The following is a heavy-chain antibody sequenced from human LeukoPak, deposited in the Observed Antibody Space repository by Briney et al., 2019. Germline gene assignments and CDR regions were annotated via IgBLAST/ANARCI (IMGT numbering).Heavy chain of an antibody. D-gene: IGHD4-17*01. Sequence: SVKVSXXXSXGXXXSYAISWVRQAXGQGLEWMGRIIPILGIANYAQKFQGRVTITADKSTSTAYMELSSLRSEDTAVYYCARGRTTVTTSYILFDYWGQGTLVTVSS. CDR1: XGXXXSYA. CDR3: ARGRTTVTTSYILFDY. J-gene: IGHJ4*02. CDR2: IIPILGIA. V-gene: IGHV1-69*04.